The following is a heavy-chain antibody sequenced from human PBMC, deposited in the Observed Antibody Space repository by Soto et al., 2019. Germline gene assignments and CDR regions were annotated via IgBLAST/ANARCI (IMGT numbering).Heavy chain of an antibody. CDR2: ARNKANSYTT. D-gene: IGHD4-17*01. Sequence: EVQLVESGGGLVQPGGSLRLSCAASGFTFSDHYMDWVRLAPGKGLEWVGRARNKANSYTTECAASVKGRFTISRDDSKNSLYLQMNSLKTEATAVYYCAREPTYGDYAQDAIYYFDSWGQGTLVTVSS. CDR3: AREPTYGDYAQDAIYYFDS. CDR1: GFTFSDHY. V-gene: IGHV3-72*01. J-gene: IGHJ4*02.